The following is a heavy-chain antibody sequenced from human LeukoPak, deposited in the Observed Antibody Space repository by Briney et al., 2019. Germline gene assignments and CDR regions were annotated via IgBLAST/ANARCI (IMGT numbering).Heavy chain of an antibody. CDR3: AREYYSLSGRNWFDP. D-gene: IGHD3-10*01. Sequence: PSETLSLTCTASGGSISDYYWIWIRQPPGKGLEWVGHISNKGKTNYSPSLNSRVTISVDKSRNQFSLNLSSVTAADTAVYYCAREYYSLSGRNWFDPWGRGTLVTVSS. CDR2: ISNKGKT. CDR1: GGSISDYY. J-gene: IGHJ5*02. V-gene: IGHV4-59*01.